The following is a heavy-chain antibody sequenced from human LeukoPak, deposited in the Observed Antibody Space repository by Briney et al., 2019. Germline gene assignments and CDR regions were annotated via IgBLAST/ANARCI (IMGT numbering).Heavy chain of an antibody. CDR1: GFTFSSYG. Sequence: GGSLRLSCAASGFTFSSYGMHWVRQAPGKGLEWVSAISGSGGSTYYADSVKGRFTISRDNSKNTLYLQMNSLRAEDTAVYYCAKDSLYGDYFDYWGQGTLVTVSS. CDR3: AKDSLYGDYFDY. J-gene: IGHJ4*02. V-gene: IGHV3-23*01. D-gene: IGHD4-17*01. CDR2: ISGSGGST.